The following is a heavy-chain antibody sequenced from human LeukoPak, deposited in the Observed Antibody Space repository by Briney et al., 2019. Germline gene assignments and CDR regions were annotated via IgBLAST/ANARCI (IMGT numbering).Heavy chain of an antibody. Sequence: PGGSLRLSCAASGFTFSSYSMNWVRQAPGKGLEWVSSISSSSSCIYYADSVKGRFTISRDNAKNSLYLQMNSLRAEDTAVYYCARWGYCSSTSCYDSSDAFDIWGQGTMVTVSS. J-gene: IGHJ3*02. V-gene: IGHV3-21*01. CDR1: GFTFSSYS. CDR3: ARWGYCSSTSCYDSSDAFDI. CDR2: ISSSSSCI. D-gene: IGHD2-2*01.